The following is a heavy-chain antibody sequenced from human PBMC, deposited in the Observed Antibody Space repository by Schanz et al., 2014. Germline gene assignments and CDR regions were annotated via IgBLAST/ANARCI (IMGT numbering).Heavy chain of an antibody. CDR1: GFSVSTNY. J-gene: IGHJ4*02. V-gene: IGHV3-7*01. D-gene: IGHD2-21*01. CDR2: IRQDGSAK. Sequence: EVQLVESGGGLIQPGGSLRLSCAVSGFSVSTNYMSWVRQTPGKRLEWVANIRQDGSAKFYVDSVKGRFTISRDNAKNSLYLQMNSLRAEDTAVYYCASPYRYCGGDCYINWGQGTLVTVSS. CDR3: ASPYRYCGGDCYIN.